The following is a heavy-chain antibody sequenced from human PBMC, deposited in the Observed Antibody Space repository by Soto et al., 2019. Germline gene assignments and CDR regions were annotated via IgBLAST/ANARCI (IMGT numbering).Heavy chain of an antibody. CDR1: GYTFTSYY. Sequence: QVQLVQSGAEVKKPGASVKVSCKASGYTFTSYYMHWVRQAPGQGLEWMGIINPSGGSTSYAQKFQGRVTMTRDTSTSTVYMELSSLRSEDTAVYYCARGAYYDFWSGYFDYYMDVWGKGTTVTDSS. J-gene: IGHJ6*03. CDR2: INPSGGST. D-gene: IGHD3-3*01. V-gene: IGHV1-46*03. CDR3: ARGAYYDFWSGYFDYYMDV.